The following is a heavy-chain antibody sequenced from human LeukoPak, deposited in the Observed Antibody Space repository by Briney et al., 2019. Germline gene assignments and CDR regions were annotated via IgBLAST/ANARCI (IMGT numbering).Heavy chain of an antibody. V-gene: IGHV4-30-2*01. CDR3: ASRSYGSARVNWFDP. J-gene: IGHJ5*02. D-gene: IGHD3-10*01. CDR1: GGSISSGGYY. Sequence: SETLSLTCTVSGGSISSGGYYWSWIRQPPGKGLEWIGYIYYSGSTYYNPSLKSRVTISVDTSKNQFSLKLSSVTAADTAVYYCASRSYGSARVNWFDPWGQGTLVTVSS. CDR2: IYYSGST.